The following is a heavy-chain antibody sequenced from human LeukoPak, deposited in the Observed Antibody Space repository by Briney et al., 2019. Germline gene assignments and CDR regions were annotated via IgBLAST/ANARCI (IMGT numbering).Heavy chain of an antibody. CDR3: AHRVRSGSGWEGVFDY. V-gene: IGHV2-5*02. J-gene: IGHJ4*02. Sequence: SGPTLVNPTQTLTLTCTFSGFSLSTNEVGVGWIRQPPGKALEWLALIYWDDDKRYSPSLKSRLTITKDTSKNQVVLTMTNMDSVDTATYYCAHRVRSGSGWEGVFDYWGQGTLVTVPS. CDR1: GFSLSTNEVG. D-gene: IGHD6-19*01. CDR2: IYWDDDK.